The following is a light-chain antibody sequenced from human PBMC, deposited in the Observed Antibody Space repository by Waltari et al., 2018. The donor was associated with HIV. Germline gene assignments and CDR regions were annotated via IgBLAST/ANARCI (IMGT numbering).Light chain of an antibody. J-gene: IGLJ3*02. CDR1: SNDLGNPNL. CDR3: SSYAGGHSWV. V-gene: IGLV2-23*02. CDR2: EVT. Sequence: QSALTQPASVSGSLGQSVVISCTGTSNDLGNPNLVSWYQHHPGKVPRIIIYEVTKRPSGVSNRFSGSKSANTASLMISGLQAEDEADYYCSSYAGGHSWVFGGGTKLTVL.